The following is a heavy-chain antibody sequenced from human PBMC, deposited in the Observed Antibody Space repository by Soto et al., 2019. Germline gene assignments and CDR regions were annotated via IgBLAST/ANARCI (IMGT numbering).Heavy chain of an antibody. J-gene: IGHJ4*02. CDR3: ARDLGYCISTSCHKSFDY. CDR1: GGTFSSYA. Sequence: QVQLVQSGAEVKKPGSSVKVSCKASGGTFSSYAISWVRQAPGQGLEWMGGIIPIFGTANYAQKFQGRVTITADESTGTAYMELSSLRSEDTAVYYCARDLGYCISTSCHKSFDYWGQGTLVTVSS. D-gene: IGHD2-2*01. CDR2: IIPIFGTA. V-gene: IGHV1-69*12.